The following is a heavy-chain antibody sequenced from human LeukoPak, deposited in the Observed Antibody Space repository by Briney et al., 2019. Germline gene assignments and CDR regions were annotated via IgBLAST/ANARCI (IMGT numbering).Heavy chain of an antibody. D-gene: IGHD1-26*01. CDR1: GGTFSSYA. J-gene: IGHJ4*02. Sequence: SVKVSCKASGGTFSSYAISWVRQAPGQGLEWMGRIIPILGIANYAQKFQGRVTITADKSTSTAYMELRSLRSDDTAVYYCARDGKWELLNYWGQGTLVTVSS. CDR2: IIPILGIA. V-gene: IGHV1-69*04. CDR3: ARDGKWELLNY.